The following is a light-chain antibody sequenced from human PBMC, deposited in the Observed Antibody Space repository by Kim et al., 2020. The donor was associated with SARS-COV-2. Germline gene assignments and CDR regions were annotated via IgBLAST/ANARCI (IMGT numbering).Light chain of an antibody. J-gene: IGKJ5*01. CDR1: QSLVYSDGHTY. CDR2: KVS. Sequence: DVVMTQSPLSLPVTLGQPASISCRSSQSLVYSDGHTYLNWFQQRPGQSPRRLIYKVSNRDSGVPDRFSGSGSGTDFTLKISRVEAEYVGVYYCMQGIHPITFGQGAQLEI. V-gene: IGKV2-30*01. CDR3: MQGIHPIT.